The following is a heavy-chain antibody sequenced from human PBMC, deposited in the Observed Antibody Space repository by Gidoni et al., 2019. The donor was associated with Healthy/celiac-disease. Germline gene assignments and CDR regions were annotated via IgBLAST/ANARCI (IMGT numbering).Heavy chain of an antibody. J-gene: IGHJ1*01. CDR3: ARDPGRVITEYFQH. Sequence: QVQLVESGGGVVQPGRSLRLSCAAPGFTFSSYAMHWVRQAPGKGLEWVAVISYDGSNKYYADSVKGRFTISRDNSKNTLYLQMNSLRAEDTAVYYCARDPGRVITEYFQHWGQGTLVTVSS. CDR1: GFTFSSYA. V-gene: IGHV3-30-3*01. D-gene: IGHD3-16*02. CDR2: ISYDGSNK.